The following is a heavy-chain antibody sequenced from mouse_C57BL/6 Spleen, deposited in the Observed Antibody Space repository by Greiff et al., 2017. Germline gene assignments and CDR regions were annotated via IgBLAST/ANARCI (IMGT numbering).Heavy chain of an antibody. CDR2: IYPRSGNA. J-gene: IGHJ4*01. CDR1: GYTFTSYG. V-gene: IGHV1-81*01. D-gene: IGHD2-4*01. Sequence: QVQLQQSGAELARPGASVKLSCKASGYTFTSYGISWVKQRTGQGLEWIGEIYPRSGNAYYNEKFKGKATLTADKSSSTAYMELRSLTSEDSAVYFCARWNYDYPYAMDYWGQGTSVTVSS. CDR3: ARWNYDYPYAMDY.